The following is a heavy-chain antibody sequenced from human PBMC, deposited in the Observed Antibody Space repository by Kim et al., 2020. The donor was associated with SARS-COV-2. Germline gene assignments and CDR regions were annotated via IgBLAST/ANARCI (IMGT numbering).Heavy chain of an antibody. V-gene: IGHV4-4*07. Sequence: SETLSLTCTVSGGSISSYYWSWIRQPAGKGLEWIGRIYTSGSTKYRPSLKSRVTMSLDTSKNQLSLKLSSVTAADTAVYYCAGVGFWTGYYHFDYWGQGTLVTVSS. CDR1: GGSISSYY. CDR2: IYTSGST. D-gene: IGHD3-3*01. J-gene: IGHJ4*02. CDR3: AGVGFWTGYYHFDY.